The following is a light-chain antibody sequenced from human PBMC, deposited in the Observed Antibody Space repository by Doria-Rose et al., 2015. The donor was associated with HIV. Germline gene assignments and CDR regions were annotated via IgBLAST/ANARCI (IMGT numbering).Light chain of an antibody. CDR3: HKYGTSWT. CDR1: QSFSSTY. V-gene: IGKV3-20*01. J-gene: IGKJ1*01. CDR2: DGS. Sequence: EIVLTQSPGTLSLSPGERATLSCRASQSFSSTYLAWYQQNPGQAPSLLIYDGSTRATDIPDRISASGSGTDFTLTINRREPEDFALCYCHKYGTSWTFGQGTKVEI.